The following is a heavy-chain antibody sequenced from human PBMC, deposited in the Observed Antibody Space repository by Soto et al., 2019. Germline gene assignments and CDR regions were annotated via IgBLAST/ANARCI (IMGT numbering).Heavy chain of an antibody. D-gene: IGHD5-18*01. J-gene: IGHJ4*02. V-gene: IGHV2-5*02. Sequence: SGPTLVNPTQTLTLTCTFSGFSLSTSGVGVGWIRQPPGKALEWLGIIFWDDDKRYSPSLKRRLTITKDTSKNQLVLTMTNMDPVDAATYYCAHLPWKQLWPRAPVVYWGQGTPVTGSS. CDR2: IFWDDDK. CDR3: AHLPWKQLWPRAPVVY. CDR1: GFSLSTSGVG.